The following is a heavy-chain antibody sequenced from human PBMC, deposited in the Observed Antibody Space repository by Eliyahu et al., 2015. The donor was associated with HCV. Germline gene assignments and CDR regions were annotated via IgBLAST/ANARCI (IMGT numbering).Heavy chain of an antibody. V-gene: IGHV3-30*03. Sequence: QVQLVESGGGVVQPGRSLRLSCTASGFTFSSYGMHWVRQAPGKGLEWVAVXSYNENNKYYTDSVKGRFTISRDNSRNTLYLQMDSLRAEDTAVYYCATNGSPRAVSDYLDYWGQGTLVTVSS. D-gene: IGHD2-8*01. CDR3: ATNGSPRAVSDYLDY. CDR2: XSYNENNK. CDR1: GFTFSSYG. J-gene: IGHJ4*02.